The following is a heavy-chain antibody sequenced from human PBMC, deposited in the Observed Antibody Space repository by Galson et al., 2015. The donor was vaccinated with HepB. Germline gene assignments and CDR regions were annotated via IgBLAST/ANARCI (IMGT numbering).Heavy chain of an antibody. CDR1: GYTFTTYG. D-gene: IGHD1-26*01. J-gene: IGHJ4*02. Sequence: SVKVSCKAPGYTFTTYGITWVRQAPGQRIEWLGWVSGYNGNTDYAQNLQGRVTMTTETSTSTAYMELRSLRSDDTAVYYCARDQALVGATGLFDYWGQGTLVSVSS. V-gene: IGHV1-18*01. CDR3: ARDQALVGATGLFDY. CDR2: VSGYNGNT.